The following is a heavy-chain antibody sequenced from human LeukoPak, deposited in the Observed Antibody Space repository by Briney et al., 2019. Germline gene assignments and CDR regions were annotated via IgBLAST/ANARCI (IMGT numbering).Heavy chain of an antibody. CDR1: GYTFTGYY. J-gene: IGHJ4*02. D-gene: IGHD3-22*01. Sequence: ASVKVSCKASGYTFTGYYMHWVRQAPGQGLEWMGWINPNSGGTNYAQKFKGSGTMTRDTSISTAYMELSRLRSDDTAVYYCARPSGGYYDSSGYYPYYFDYWGQGTLVTVSS. CDR3: ARPSGGYYDSSGYYPYYFDY. V-gene: IGHV1-2*02. CDR2: INPNSGGT.